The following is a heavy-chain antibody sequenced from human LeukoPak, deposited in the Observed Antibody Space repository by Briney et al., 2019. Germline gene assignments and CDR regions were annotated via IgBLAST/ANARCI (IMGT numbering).Heavy chain of an antibody. V-gene: IGHV1-2*04. D-gene: IGHD2-2*02. Sequence: ASVKVSCKASGYTFTGYYMHWVRQAPGQGLEWMGWINSNSGATTYAQKFQGWVTMTRDTSISTAYMELSRLRSDDTAVYYCAREYSSRTDCYKAFDIWGQGTMVTVSS. CDR2: INSNSGAT. CDR3: AREYSSRTDCYKAFDI. CDR1: GYTFTGYY. J-gene: IGHJ3*02.